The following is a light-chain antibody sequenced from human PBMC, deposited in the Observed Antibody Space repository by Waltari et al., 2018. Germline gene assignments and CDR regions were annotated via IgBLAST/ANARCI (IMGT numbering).Light chain of an antibody. V-gene: IGLV2-14*01. CDR2: KVT. Sequence: QSALTQPASVSGSPGQSIIIPCTGTSRDIGAYHYVSWYQQHPGKAPKLMIDKVTNRPWGVSSRFSGSESGILASLAISGLEPEVEADYYCSSYAVTGTVLCGGGTKRTVL. CDR1: SRDIGAYHY. CDR3: SSYAVTGTVL. J-gene: IGLJ2*01.